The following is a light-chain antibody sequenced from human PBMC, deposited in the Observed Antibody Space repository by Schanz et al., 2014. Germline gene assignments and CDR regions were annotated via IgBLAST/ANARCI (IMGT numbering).Light chain of an antibody. V-gene: IGKV3-20*01. Sequence: EIVMTQSPATLSVSPGERVTLSCRASQSVRSHLAWYQQKPGQAPRLLIYGASSRATGIPDRISGSGSGTDFILTISRLEPEDFAVYYCHQYGTSWWTFGQGTKVEVK. CDR2: GAS. J-gene: IGKJ1*01. CDR3: HQYGTSWWT. CDR1: QSVRSH.